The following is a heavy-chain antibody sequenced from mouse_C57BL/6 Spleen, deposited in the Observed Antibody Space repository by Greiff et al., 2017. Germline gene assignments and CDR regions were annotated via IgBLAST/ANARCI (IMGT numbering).Heavy chain of an antibody. V-gene: IGHV1-80*01. CDR1: GYAFSSYW. J-gene: IGHJ4*01. CDR3: ARNYGSSGLDGMDY. CDR2: IYPGDGDT. D-gene: IGHD1-1*01. Sequence: QVQLQQSGAELVKPGASVKISCKASGYAFSSYWMNWVKQRPGKGLVWIGQIYPGDGDTNYNGKFKGKATLTADKSSSTAYMQLSSLTSEDSAVYFCARNYGSSGLDGMDYWGQGTSVTVSS.